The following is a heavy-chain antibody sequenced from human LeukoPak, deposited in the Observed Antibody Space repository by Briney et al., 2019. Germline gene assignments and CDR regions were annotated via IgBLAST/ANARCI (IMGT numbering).Heavy chain of an antibody. Sequence: PGGSLRLSCAASGFTFSSYSMNWVRQAPGKGLEWVSFISSSSSYIYYADSVKGRFTISRDNAKNSLYLQMNSLRAEDTAVYYCAKQSSYYFDRSGYLVFHSWGQGTLVTVSS. V-gene: IGHV3-21*04. CDR2: ISSSSSYI. CDR1: GFTFSSYS. D-gene: IGHD3-22*01. J-gene: IGHJ4*02. CDR3: AKQSSYYFDRSGYLVFHS.